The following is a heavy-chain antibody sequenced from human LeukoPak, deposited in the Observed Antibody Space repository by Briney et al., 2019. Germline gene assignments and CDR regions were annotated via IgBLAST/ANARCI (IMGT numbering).Heavy chain of an antibody. CDR2: IYPTDSDP. CDR1: GYNFTNFW. Sequence: GESMKISCKGSGYNFTNFWIGWVRQMPGKGLEWMGIIYPTDSDPKYSPSFQGQVTISVDKSISTAYLQWSSLKASDTAMYYCARLILNYGWDWGQGTLVTVSS. J-gene: IGHJ4*02. V-gene: IGHV5-51*01. CDR3: ARLILNYGWD. D-gene: IGHD3-10*01.